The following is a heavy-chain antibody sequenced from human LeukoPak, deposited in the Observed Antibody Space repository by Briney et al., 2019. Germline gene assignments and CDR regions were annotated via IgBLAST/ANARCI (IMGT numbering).Heavy chain of an antibody. D-gene: IGHD3-10*01. Sequence: GGSLRLSCAASGFTFSSYGMHWVRQAPGKGLEWVAVIWYDGSNKYYADSVKGRFTISRDNSKNTLYLQMNSLRAEDTAVYYCARDYYGSGSPDYYGMDVWGQGTTVTVSS. CDR3: ARDYYGSGSPDYYGMDV. CDR1: GFTFSSYG. CDR2: IWYDGSNK. J-gene: IGHJ6*02. V-gene: IGHV3-33*01.